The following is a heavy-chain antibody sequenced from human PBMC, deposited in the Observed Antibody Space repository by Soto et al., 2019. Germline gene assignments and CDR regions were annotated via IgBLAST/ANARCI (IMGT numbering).Heavy chain of an antibody. D-gene: IGHD1-1*01. V-gene: IGHV4-34*01. J-gene: IGHJ4*02. Sequence: SETLSLTCTVYGGYFSGYDWSWIRQPPGKGLEWIGEINYSGSTNYNPSLKSRVTISVDTSKNQFSLKLSSVTAADTAVYYCASKPYSWNTWMVYWGPGILVTVSS. CDR1: GGYFSGYD. CDR2: INYSGST. CDR3: ASKPYSWNTWMVY.